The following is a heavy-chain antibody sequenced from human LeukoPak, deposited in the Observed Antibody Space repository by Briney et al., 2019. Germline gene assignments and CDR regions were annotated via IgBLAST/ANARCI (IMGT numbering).Heavy chain of an antibody. J-gene: IGHJ6*02. Sequence: GGSLRLSCAASGFTFSSYAMHWVRQAPGKGLEWVAVIWYDGSNKYYADSVKGRFTISRDNSKNTLYLQMNSLRAEDTAVYYCARLPSSEHYYYGMDVWGQGTTVTVSS. CDR1: GFTFSSYA. V-gene: IGHV3-33*08. CDR3: ARLPSSEHYYYGMDV. CDR2: IWYDGSNK.